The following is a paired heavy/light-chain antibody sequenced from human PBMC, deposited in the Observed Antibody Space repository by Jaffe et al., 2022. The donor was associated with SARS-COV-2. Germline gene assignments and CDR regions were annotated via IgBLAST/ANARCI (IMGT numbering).Heavy chain of an antibody. D-gene: IGHD2-2*01. Sequence: QLQLQESGPGLVKASETLSLTCSVSGDSVSSSNYYWGWIRQSPGKGPEWIGNIYHSGSTYYNRSLKSRLTMSVDTSKNQFSLTLSSVTAADTAIYYCASCSTSCIFWASWGQGTLVTVSS. CDR1: GDSVSSSNYY. CDR2: IYHSGST. V-gene: IGHV4-39*01. CDR3: ASCSTSCIFWAS. J-gene: IGHJ5*02.
Light chain of an antibody. CDR2: AAS. CDR3: QQANSFPYT. J-gene: IGKJ2*01. CDR1: QDISSW. V-gene: IGKV1D-12*01. Sequence: DIQMTQSPSSVSASLGDRVTMTCRASQDISSWLAWYQQKPGKAPKVLIYAASNLQSGVPSRFSGSGSGTDFTLTITSLQPEDVATYYCQQANSFPYTFGQGTTLEI.